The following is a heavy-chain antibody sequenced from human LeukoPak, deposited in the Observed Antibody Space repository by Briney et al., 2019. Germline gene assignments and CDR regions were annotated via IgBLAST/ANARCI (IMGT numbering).Heavy chain of an antibody. V-gene: IGHV3-53*04. D-gene: IGHD6-13*01. Sequence: PGGSLRPSCAAPGFTVSSNYMSWVRQAPGKGLEWVSVIYSGGSTYYADSVKGRFTISRHDSKNTLYLQMNSLRAEDTAVYYCARGAYSSSATYYFDYWGQGTLVTVSS. CDR3: ARGAYSSSATYYFDY. J-gene: IGHJ4*02. CDR1: GFTVSSNY. CDR2: IYSGGST.